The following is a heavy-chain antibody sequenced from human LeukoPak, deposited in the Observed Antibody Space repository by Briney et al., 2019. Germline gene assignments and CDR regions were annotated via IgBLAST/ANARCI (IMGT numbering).Heavy chain of an antibody. Sequence: GGSLRLSCAASGFTVSSNYMSWVRQAPGKGLEWVSVIYSGGSTYYADSVKGRFTISRDNSKNTLHLQMNSLRAEDTAVYYCARARPQYSSGWYFDYWGQGTLVTVSS. V-gene: IGHV3-53*01. D-gene: IGHD6-19*01. CDR2: IYSGGST. CDR1: GFTVSSNY. J-gene: IGHJ4*02. CDR3: ARARPQYSSGWYFDY.